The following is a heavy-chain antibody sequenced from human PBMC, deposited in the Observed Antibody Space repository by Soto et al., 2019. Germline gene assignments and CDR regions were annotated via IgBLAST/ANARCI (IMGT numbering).Heavy chain of an antibody. D-gene: IGHD3-22*01. Sequence: GASVKVSCKASGGTFSSYAISWVRQAPGQGLEWMGGIIPIFGTVNYAQKFQGRVTITADESTSTAYMELSSLRSEDTAVYYCARAFAYDSSGYTIDYWGQGTLVTVSS. CDR2: IIPIFGTV. CDR1: GGTFSSYA. CDR3: ARAFAYDSSGYTIDY. J-gene: IGHJ4*02. V-gene: IGHV1-69*13.